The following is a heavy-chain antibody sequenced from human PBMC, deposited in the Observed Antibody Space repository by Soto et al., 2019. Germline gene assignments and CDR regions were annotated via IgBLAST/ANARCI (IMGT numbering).Heavy chain of an antibody. CDR3: ARDYDYIWGSYRYKTPFFDY. CDR1: GFTFSDYY. D-gene: IGHD3-16*02. Sequence: GGSLRLSCAASGFTFSDYYMSWIRQAPGKGLEWVSYISSSGSTIYYADSVKGRFTISRDNAKNSLYLQMNSLRAEDTAVYYCARDYDYIWGSYRYKTPFFDYWGQGTLVTVSS. J-gene: IGHJ4*02. CDR2: ISSSGSTI. V-gene: IGHV3-11*01.